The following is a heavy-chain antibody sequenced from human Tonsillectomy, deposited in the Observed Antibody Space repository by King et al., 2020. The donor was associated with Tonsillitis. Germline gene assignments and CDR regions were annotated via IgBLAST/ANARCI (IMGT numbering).Heavy chain of an antibody. D-gene: IGHD4-17*01. J-gene: IGHJ6*03. CDR2: ISSSSSTI. V-gene: IGHV3-48*01. Sequence: QLVQSGGGLVQPGGSLRLSCAASGFTFSSYSMNWVRQAPGKGLEWGSYISSSSSTIYYADSVKGRFTISRDHAKNSLYLQMNSQRAEDTAVHYCAILGYGDYYYYMDVWGKGTTVTVSS. CDR1: GFTFSSYS. CDR3: AILGYGDYYYYMDV.